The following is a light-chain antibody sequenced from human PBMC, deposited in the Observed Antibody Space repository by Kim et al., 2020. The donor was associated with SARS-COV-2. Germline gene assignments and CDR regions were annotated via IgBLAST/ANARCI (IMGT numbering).Light chain of an antibody. V-gene: IGKV1-8*01. Sequence: GDRVTITCRASQDMRDRLVWYQQIAGKAPKLLSYAAATLQSGVPSRFSGSGYGTDFTLTISSLQSEDFATYYSQHCHSYTLTFGGGTKLEI. CDR2: AAA. CDR3: QHCHSYTLT. CDR1: QDMRDR. J-gene: IGKJ4*01.